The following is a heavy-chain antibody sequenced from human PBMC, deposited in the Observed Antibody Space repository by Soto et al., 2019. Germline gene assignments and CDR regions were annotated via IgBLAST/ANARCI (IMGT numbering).Heavy chain of an antibody. Sequence: EEQVSESGGALVQPGGSLRLSCAASGFNFNTFAMSWIRQAPGKGLEWVSHISSSGGSRDYADSVRGRFTISRDNSKNVLFLQMNSLRADDTATYYCAKDQPSPGTANWVDPWRKGTLVTVSS. CDR3: AKDQPSPGTANWVDP. J-gene: IGHJ5*02. CDR1: GFNFNTFA. CDR2: ISSSGGSR. V-gene: IGHV3-23*01.